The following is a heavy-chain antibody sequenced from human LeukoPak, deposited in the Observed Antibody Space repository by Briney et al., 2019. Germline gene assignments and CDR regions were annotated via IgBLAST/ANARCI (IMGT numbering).Heavy chain of an antibody. D-gene: IGHD6-13*01. Sequence: GGSLRLSCAASGFTFSSYAMSWVRQAPGKGLGWVSAISGSGGSTYYADSVKGRFTISRDNSKNTLYLQMNSLRAEDTAVYYCAKWSNSTYGMDVWGQGTTVTVSS. CDR1: GFTFSSYA. J-gene: IGHJ6*02. CDR2: ISGSGGST. V-gene: IGHV3-23*01. CDR3: AKWSNSTYGMDV.